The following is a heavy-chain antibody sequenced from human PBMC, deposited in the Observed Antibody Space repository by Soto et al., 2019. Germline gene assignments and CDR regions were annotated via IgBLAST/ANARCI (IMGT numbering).Heavy chain of an antibody. CDR2: INPSGGST. CDR3: ASRNRSSTVGYCSSTSCLHYYYYYMDV. CDR1: GYTFTSYY. D-gene: IGHD2-2*01. Sequence: ASVKVSCKASGYTFTSYYMHWVRQAPGQGLEWMGIINPSGGSTSYAQKFQGRVTMTRDTSTSTVYMELSSLRSEDTAVYYCASRNRSSTVGYCSSTSCLHYYYYYMDVWGKGTTVTVSS. J-gene: IGHJ6*03. V-gene: IGHV1-46*03.